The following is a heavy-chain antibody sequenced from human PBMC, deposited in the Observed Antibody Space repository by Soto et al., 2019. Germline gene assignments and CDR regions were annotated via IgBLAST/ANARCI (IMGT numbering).Heavy chain of an antibody. Sequence: LVQSGPDVKKPGTSVKVSCKTSGFTFGSSAVQWVRQVRGQRLEWIGWIVVASGYSNVAQKFQDRVSLTRDLTTNTAFMELSSLTSEDSAMYYCAADVIGVAGDFDHWGQGTLVSVSS. CDR2: IVVASGYS. D-gene: IGHD6-19*01. CDR3: AADVIGVAGDFDH. CDR1: GFTFGSSA. J-gene: IGHJ4*02. V-gene: IGHV1-58*01.